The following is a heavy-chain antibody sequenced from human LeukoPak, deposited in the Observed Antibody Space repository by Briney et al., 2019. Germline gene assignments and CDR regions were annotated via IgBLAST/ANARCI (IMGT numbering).Heavy chain of an antibody. V-gene: IGHV4-34*01. Sequence: SETLSLTCAVYGGSFSGYYWSWIRQPPGKGLEWIGEINHSGSTNYNPSLKSRVTMSVDTSKNQFSLKLSSVTAADTAVYYCARGLDSSGYYYDYWGQGTLVTVSS. CDR2: INHSGST. CDR1: GGSFSGYY. J-gene: IGHJ4*02. D-gene: IGHD3-22*01. CDR3: ARGLDSSGYYYDY.